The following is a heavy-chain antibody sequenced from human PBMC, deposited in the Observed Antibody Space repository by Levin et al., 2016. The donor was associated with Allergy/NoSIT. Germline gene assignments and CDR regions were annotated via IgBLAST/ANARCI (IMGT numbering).Heavy chain of an antibody. J-gene: IGHJ4*02. V-gene: IGHV4-34*01. CDR3: ARGQQTGGSASET. D-gene: IGHD2-2*01. Sequence: GSLRLSCVVSGESFSGYYWTWVRQPPGKGLQWLGHVNPSGESDYNPTVKSRVTILLDMSKKRFYLKVISVTAADTAIYYCARGQQTGGSASETWGQGTLVTVSS. CDR2: VNPSGES. CDR1: GESFSGYY.